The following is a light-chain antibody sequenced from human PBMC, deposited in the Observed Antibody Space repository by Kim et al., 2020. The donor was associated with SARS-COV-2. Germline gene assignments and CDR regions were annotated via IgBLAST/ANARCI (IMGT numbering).Light chain of an antibody. CDR2: GAS. CDR3: QQYGSSRWT. J-gene: IGKJ1*01. CDR1: QSVYSSY. Sequence: TPGKRATLSCRASQSVYSSYLAWYQQKPGQAPRLLISGASSRATGIPDRFSGSGSGTDFTLTISRLEPEDFAVYYCQQYGSSRWTFGQGTKVDIK. V-gene: IGKV3-20*01.